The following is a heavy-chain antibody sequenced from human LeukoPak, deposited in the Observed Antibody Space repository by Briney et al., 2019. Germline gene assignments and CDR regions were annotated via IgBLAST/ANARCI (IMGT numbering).Heavy chain of an antibody. CDR2: ISSSGSTI. CDR1: GFTFSDYY. J-gene: IGHJ4*02. D-gene: IGHD5-18*01. Sequence: GGSLRLSCAAAGFTFSDYYMSWIRQAPGKGLEGVSYISSSGSTIYYADSGKGRFTISRNTAKNSLYLQINSLTAEDTAVYYCARDRKSYGYLGLVDYWGQGTLVTVSS. V-gene: IGHV3-11*01. CDR3: ARDRKSYGYLGLVDY.